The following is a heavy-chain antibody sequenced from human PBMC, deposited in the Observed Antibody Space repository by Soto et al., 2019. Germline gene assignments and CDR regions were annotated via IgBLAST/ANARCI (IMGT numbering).Heavy chain of an antibody. J-gene: IGHJ5*02. D-gene: IGHD5-12*01. CDR1: GASINSDY. V-gene: IGHV4-59*03. Sequence: SETLSLTCTVSGASINSDYWIFIRHSPGKGLEWIVYIYHMGGTDYNPSLKSRVTISIDKSKNQFSLNLRSVTAADTAVYFCARFTYKSGFNWFDPWGQGTQVTVSS. CDR3: ARFTYKSGFNWFDP. CDR2: IYHMGGT.